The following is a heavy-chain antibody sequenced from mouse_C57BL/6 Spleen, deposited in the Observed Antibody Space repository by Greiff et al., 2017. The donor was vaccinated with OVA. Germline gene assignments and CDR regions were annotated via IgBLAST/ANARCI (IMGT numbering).Heavy chain of an antibody. CDR1: GYTFTSYW. CDR3: ARTLPYYGISEGCYFDC. D-gene: IGHD1-1*01. V-gene: IGHV1-69*01. Sequence: QVQLQQPGAELVMPGASVKLSCKASGYTFTSYWMNWVKQRPGQGLEWIGEIDPSDSYTNYNQKFKGKATMTVDTSSSTAYMQLSSLTSEDSAVYYCARTLPYYGISEGCYFDCWGTGTTLTVSS. CDR2: IDPSDSYT. J-gene: IGHJ2*01.